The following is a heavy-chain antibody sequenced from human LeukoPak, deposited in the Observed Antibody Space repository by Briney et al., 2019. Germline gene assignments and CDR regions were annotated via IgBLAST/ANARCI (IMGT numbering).Heavy chain of an antibody. D-gene: IGHD4-17*01. J-gene: IGHJ4*02. CDR1: GFTFSSYE. CDR3: ARDKYGYFDY. Sequence: GGPLRLSCAASGFTFSSYEMNWVRQAPGKGLEWVSYISSASSTMYYADSVKGRFTISRDSAKNSLYLQVNSLRAEDTAFYYCARDKYGYFDYWGQGTLVTVSS. CDR2: ISSASSTM. V-gene: IGHV3-48*03.